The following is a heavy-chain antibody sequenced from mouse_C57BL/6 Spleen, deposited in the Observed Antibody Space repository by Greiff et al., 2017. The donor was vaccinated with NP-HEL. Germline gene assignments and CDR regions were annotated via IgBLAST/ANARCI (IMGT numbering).Heavy chain of an antibody. V-gene: IGHV3-1*01. CDR2: ISYSGST. CDR1: GYSITSGYD. Sequence: DVKLQESGPGMVKPSQSLSLTCTVTGYSITSGYDWHWIRHFPGNKLEWMGYISYSGSTNYNPSLKSRISITHDTSKNHFFLKLNSVTTEDTATYYCARRANWDGGYFDVWGTGTTVTVSS. D-gene: IGHD4-1*01. J-gene: IGHJ1*03. CDR3: ARRANWDGGYFDV.